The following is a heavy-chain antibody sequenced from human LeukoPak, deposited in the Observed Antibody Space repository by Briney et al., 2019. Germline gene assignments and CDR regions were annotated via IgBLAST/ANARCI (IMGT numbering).Heavy chain of an antibody. CDR1: GYTVTSYG. CDR3: ARGRRIKYYYDSSGYDY. V-gene: IGHV1-18*01. CDR2: ISAYNGNT. J-gene: IGHJ4*02. D-gene: IGHD3-22*01. Sequence: GASVKVSCKASGYTVTSYGISWVRQAPGQGLEWMGWISAYNGNTNYAQKLQGRVTMTTDTSTSTAYMELRSLRSDDTAVYYCARGRRIKYYYDSSGYDYWGQGTLVTVSS.